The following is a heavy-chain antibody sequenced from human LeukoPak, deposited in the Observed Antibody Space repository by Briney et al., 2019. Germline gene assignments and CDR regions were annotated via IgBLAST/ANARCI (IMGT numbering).Heavy chain of an antibody. Sequence: PSETLSLTCTVSGGSISSYYWSWIRQPAGKGLEWIGRIYTSGSTNYNPSLKSRVTMSVDTSKNQFSLKLSSVTAADTPVYYCARNYYDSSGYKYAFDYWGQGTLVTVSS. V-gene: IGHV4-4*07. CDR2: IYTSGST. J-gene: IGHJ4*02. D-gene: IGHD3-22*01. CDR1: GGSISSYY. CDR3: ARNYYDSSGYKYAFDY.